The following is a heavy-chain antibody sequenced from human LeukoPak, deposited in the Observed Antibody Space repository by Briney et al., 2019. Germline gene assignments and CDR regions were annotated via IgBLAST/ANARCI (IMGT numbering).Heavy chain of an antibody. CDR2: ISGYNGNT. V-gene: IGHV1-18*01. CDR3: AREPPIAVAVNWYFDL. Sequence: ASVKVSCKASGYTFTGNGISWVRQAPGQGLEWMGWISGYNGNTEYARMLQGRVTMTTDTSTSTAYMELRSLRSDDTAVYYCAREPPIAVAVNWYFDLWGRGTLVTVSS. CDR1: GYTFTGNG. J-gene: IGHJ2*01. D-gene: IGHD6-19*01.